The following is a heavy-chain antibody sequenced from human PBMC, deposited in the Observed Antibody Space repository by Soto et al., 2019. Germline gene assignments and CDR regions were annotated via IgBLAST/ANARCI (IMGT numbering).Heavy chain of an antibody. Sequence: EVQVVESGGGLVKPGGSLRLSCVASGFTFSLYSMNWVRQAPGKGLEWVSSISTSSSYIYYADSVLGRFTISRDNAKNLLYLQMDGLRAADTAVYSCARDRRPCGYYYDSSGDYFFDYWGQGPLVTVFS. V-gene: IGHV3-21*02. CDR1: GFTFSLYS. J-gene: IGHJ4*02. D-gene: IGHD3-22*01. CDR3: ARDRRPCGYYYDSSGDYFFDY. CDR2: ISTSSSYI.